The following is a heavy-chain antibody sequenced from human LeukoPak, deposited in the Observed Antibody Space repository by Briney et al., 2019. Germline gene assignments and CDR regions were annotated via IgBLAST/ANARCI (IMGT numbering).Heavy chain of an antibody. Sequence: ASVKVSCKASGYTFTSYDINWVRQATGQGLEWMGWMNPNSGNTGYAQKFQGRVTITRNTSISTAYMELSSLRSEDTAVYYCARGSYDSSGYYHDAFDIWGQGTMVTVSS. D-gene: IGHD3-22*01. V-gene: IGHV1-8*03. CDR2: MNPNSGNT. J-gene: IGHJ3*02. CDR1: GYTFTSYD. CDR3: ARGSYDSSGYYHDAFDI.